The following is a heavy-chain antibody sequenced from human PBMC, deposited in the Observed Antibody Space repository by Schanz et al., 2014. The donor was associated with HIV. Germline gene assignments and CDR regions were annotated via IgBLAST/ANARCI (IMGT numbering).Heavy chain of an antibody. CDR1: GGTFINYA. Sequence: QVQLVQSGAEVKKPGSSVKVACKASGGTFINYAFSWVRQAPGQGLEWMGGIIPIYGAAHYAQKLQGRVSINADDATNTAYLELSRLSSDDTAVYYCARDSPVAAXTLDYWGQGTLVTVSS. J-gene: IGHJ4*02. V-gene: IGHV1-69*01. CDR2: IIPIYGAA. CDR3: ARDSPVAAXTLDY. D-gene: IGHD6-13*01.